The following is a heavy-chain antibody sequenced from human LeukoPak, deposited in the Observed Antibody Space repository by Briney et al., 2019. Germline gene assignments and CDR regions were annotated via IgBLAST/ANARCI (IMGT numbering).Heavy chain of an antibody. J-gene: IGHJ6*03. CDR3: ARAGPPAYYYYYYMDV. V-gene: IGHV3-9*01. D-gene: IGHD7-27*01. CDR2: ISWNSGSI. Sequence: GGSLRLSCEASGFTFDDYAMHWVRQAPGKGLEWVSGISWNSGSIGYADSVKGRFTISRDNAKNSLYLQMNSLRAEDTAVYYCARAGPPAYYYYYYMDVWGKGTTVTVSS. CDR1: GFTFDDYA.